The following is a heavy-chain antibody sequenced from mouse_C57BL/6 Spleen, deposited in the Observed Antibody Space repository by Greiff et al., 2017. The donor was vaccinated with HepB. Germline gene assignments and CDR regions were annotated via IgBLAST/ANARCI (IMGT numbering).Heavy chain of an antibody. CDR1: GYAFSSSW. D-gene: IGHD2-10*01. Sequence: VQLQQSGPELVKPGASVKISCKASGYAFSSSWMNWVKQRPGKGLEWIGRIYPGDGDTNYNGKFKGKATLTADKSSSTAYIQLSSLTSEDSAVYFYARQNCPYYGKRAWFAYWGQGTLVTVSA. V-gene: IGHV1-82*01. J-gene: IGHJ3*01. CDR3: ARQNCPYYGKRAWFAY. CDR2: IYPGDGDT.